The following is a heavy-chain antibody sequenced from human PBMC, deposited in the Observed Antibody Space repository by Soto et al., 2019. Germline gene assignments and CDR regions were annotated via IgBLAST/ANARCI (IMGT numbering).Heavy chain of an antibody. CDR1: GFTADYYA. Sequence: GGFLRLSCVASGFTADYYALHWVRQAPGKGLEWVSGISSNSDTIHYADSVKGRFTISRDNAKNSLFLQMNSLRPEDTAVYYCAKDMKWGGMTTIHYFDSWGQGTLVTVSS. CDR3: AKDMKWGGMTTIHYFDS. V-gene: IGHV3-9*02. J-gene: IGHJ4*02. D-gene: IGHD4-17*01. CDR2: ISSNSDTI.